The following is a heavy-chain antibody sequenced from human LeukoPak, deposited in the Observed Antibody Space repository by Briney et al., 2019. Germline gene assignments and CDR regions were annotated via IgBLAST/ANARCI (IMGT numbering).Heavy chain of an antibody. CDR2: IIPIFGTA. CDR3: ARTRPNYYDSSGYPY. D-gene: IGHD3-22*01. J-gene: IGHJ4*02. Sequence: SVKVSCKASGGTFSSYAISWVRQAPGQGLEWMGGIIPIFGTANYAQKFQGRVTITADESTSTAYMELSSLRSDDTAVYYCARTRPNYYDSSGYPYWGQGTLVTVSS. CDR1: GGTFSSYA. V-gene: IGHV1-69*13.